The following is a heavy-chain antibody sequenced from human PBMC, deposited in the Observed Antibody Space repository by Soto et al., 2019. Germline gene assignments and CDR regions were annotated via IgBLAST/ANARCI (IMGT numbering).Heavy chain of an antibody. V-gene: IGHV3-30*18. J-gene: IGHJ4*02. Sequence: QVQLVESGGGVVQPGRSLRLSCAVSGFTFSSKAMHWVRQAPGKGLEWVAVISYDGNNKYYADSVKGRFTISRDNSKSTLYLQMNSLRAKDTAVYYCAKDQGEVGATSGLDYWGQGTLVTVSS. CDR2: ISYDGNNK. CDR3: AKDQGEVGATSGLDY. D-gene: IGHD1-26*01. CDR1: GFTFSSKA.